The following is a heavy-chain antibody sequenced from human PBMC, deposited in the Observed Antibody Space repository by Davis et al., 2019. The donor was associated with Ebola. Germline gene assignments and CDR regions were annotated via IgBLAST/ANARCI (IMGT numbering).Heavy chain of an antibody. CDR3: VRDGWDSLFDY. D-gene: IGHD6-19*01. CDR2: ITSSSSYI. CDR1: GFTYSNYS. V-gene: IGHV3-21*04. Sequence: GESLKISCAASGFTYSNYSMNWVRQAPGKGLEWVSSITSSSSYIYYADSVKGRFTISRDNAKNSLYLQMNSLRVEDTAVYYCVRDGWDSLFDYWGQGTMVTVSS. J-gene: IGHJ4*02.